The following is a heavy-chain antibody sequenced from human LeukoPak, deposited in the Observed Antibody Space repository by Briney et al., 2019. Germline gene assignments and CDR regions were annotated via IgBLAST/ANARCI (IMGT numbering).Heavy chain of an antibody. Sequence: PSETLPLTCTVSGGSISSSSYYWGWIRQPPGKGLEWVGSIYYSGSTYYNPSLKSRVTISVDTSKNQFSLKLSSVTAADTAVYYCARAGDIVLMVYAITNWFDPWGQGTLVTVSS. CDR1: GGSISSSSYY. J-gene: IGHJ5*02. CDR2: IYYSGST. D-gene: IGHD2-8*01. CDR3: ARAGDIVLMVYAITNWFDP. V-gene: IGHV4-39*07.